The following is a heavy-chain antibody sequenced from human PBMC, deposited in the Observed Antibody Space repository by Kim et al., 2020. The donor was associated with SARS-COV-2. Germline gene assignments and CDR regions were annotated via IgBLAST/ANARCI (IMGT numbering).Heavy chain of an antibody. D-gene: IGHD6-6*01. Sequence: GGSLRLSCTASGFTFGDYAMSWFRQAPGKGLEWVGFIRSKAYGGTTEYAASVKGRFTISRDDSKSIAYLQMNSLKTEDTAVYYCTRDKNRAARRDYYYYGMDVWGQGTTVTVSS. CDR3: TRDKNRAARRDYYYYGMDV. CDR2: IRSKAYGGTT. J-gene: IGHJ6*02. CDR1: GFTFGDYA. V-gene: IGHV3-49*03.